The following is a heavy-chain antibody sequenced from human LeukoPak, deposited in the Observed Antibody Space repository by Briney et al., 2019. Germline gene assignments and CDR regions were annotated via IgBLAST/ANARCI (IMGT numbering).Heavy chain of an antibody. CDR1: GFTFSSYW. Sequence: GGSLRLSCAASGFTFSSYWMSWVRQAPGKGLEWVANIRQDGSVQNYVDSVKGRFTISRDNPKNSVYLQMSSLRAEDTAVYYCLVTTRNRGFDCWGQGTLVTVSS. V-gene: IGHV3-7*01. CDR2: IRQDGSVQ. D-gene: IGHD1/OR15-1a*01. J-gene: IGHJ4*02. CDR3: LVTTRNRGFDC.